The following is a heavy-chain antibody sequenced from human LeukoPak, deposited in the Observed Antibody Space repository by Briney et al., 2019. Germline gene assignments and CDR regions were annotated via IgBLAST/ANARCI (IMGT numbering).Heavy chain of an antibody. CDR1: GFTFSSYG. CDR2: ISGSGGST. D-gene: IGHD3-10*01. J-gene: IGHJ4*02. CDR3: AKVRYGPGRFGDPEGGCFDY. V-gene: IGHV3-23*01. Sequence: PGGSLRLSCAASGFTFSSYGMSWVRQAPGKGLEWVSTISGSGGSTYYADSMKGRFTISRDNSKNTLYLQMNSLRAEDTAVYYCAKVRYGPGRFGDPEGGCFDYWGQGTLVTVSS.